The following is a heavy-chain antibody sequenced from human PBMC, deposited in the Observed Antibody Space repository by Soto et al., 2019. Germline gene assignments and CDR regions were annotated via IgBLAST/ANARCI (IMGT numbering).Heavy chain of an antibody. J-gene: IGHJ4*02. CDR1: GYTFTSYD. CDR2: MNPNSGNT. V-gene: IGHV1-8*01. Sequence: QVQLVQSGAEVKKPGASVKVSCKASGYTFTSYDINWVRQATGQGLEWMGWMNPNSGNTGYAQKFQGRVTMTRNTSISTAYMELSSLRSEDTAVYYCARGQGWGAYCGGDCYPPGGYWDQGTLVTVSS. D-gene: IGHD2-21*02. CDR3: ARGQGWGAYCGGDCYPPGGY.